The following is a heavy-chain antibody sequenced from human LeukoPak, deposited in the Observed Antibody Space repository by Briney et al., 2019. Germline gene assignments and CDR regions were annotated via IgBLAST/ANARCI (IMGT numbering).Heavy chain of an antibody. D-gene: IGHD5-18*01. Sequence: GGSLRLSCVASGFTFDDYAMNWVRQAPGKGLEWVATIGNTETFYADSVTGRFTISRDNSKNTVNLQMNRLRVEDTAIYYCAKDWIQFNRVFDCFDSWGQGTLVTVSS. V-gene: IGHV3-23*01. CDR2: IGNTET. CDR1: GFTFDDYA. J-gene: IGHJ4*02. CDR3: AKDWIQFNRVFDCFDS.